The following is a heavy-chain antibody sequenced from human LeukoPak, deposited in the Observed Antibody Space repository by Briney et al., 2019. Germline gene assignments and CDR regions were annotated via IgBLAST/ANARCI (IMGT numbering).Heavy chain of an antibody. J-gene: IGHJ6*02. V-gene: IGHV3-7*01. Sequence: GGSLRLSCAASGFTFSSYWMSWVRQAPGKGLEWVANIKQDGSEKYYVDSVKGRFTISRDNAKNSLYLQMNSLRAEDTAVYYCARLGRYCSSTSCVYYYYGMDVWGQGTTVTVSS. D-gene: IGHD2-2*01. CDR1: GFTFSSYW. CDR2: IKQDGSEK. CDR3: ARLGRYCSSTSCVYYYYGMDV.